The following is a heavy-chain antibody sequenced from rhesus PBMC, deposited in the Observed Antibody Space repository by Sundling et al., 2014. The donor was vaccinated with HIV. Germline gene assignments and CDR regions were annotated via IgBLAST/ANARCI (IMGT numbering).Heavy chain of an antibody. D-gene: IGHD3-3*01. V-gene: IGHV4-173*01. CDR1: GASISNNY. J-gene: IGHJ4*01. CDR2: TSGSGGST. CDR3: ARGRGYNFWADNAYPEYFDY. Sequence: QLQLQESGPGLVKPSETLSLTCAISGASISNNYWSWIRQAPGKGLEWIGRTSGSGGSTDYNPSLKSRVTISADTSKNQFSLKLRSVTAADTAIYYCARGRGYNFWADNAYPEYFDYWGQGVLVTVSS.